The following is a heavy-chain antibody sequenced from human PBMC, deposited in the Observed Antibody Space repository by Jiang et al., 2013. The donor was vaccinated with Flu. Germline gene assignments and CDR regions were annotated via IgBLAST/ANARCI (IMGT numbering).Heavy chain of an antibody. CDR2: IHYNGNT. CDR3: ARLGTNSGTVDY. Sequence: VKPSETLSLTCTVSGGSISTSRHSWGWIRQPPGKGLEWVGTIHYNGNTFYNPSLKSRVTISIDTSRNQFSLKLSSVTATDTAIFYCARLGTNSGTVDYWGQGILVTVSS. J-gene: IGHJ4*02. CDR1: GGSISTSRHS. D-gene: IGHD4/OR15-4a*01. V-gene: IGHV4-39*01.